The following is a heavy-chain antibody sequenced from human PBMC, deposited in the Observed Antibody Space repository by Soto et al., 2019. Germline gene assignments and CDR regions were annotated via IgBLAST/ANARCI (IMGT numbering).Heavy chain of an antibody. CDR3: ARDGDYGGNSGLCFDP. Sequence: QVQLQESGPGLVKPSQTLSLTCTVSGGSISSGGYYWSWIRQHPGKGLEWIGYIYYSGSTYYNPSLKRRVTISVDTSKNQFSLKLSSVTAADTAVYYCARDGDYGGNSGLCFDPWGQGTLVTVSS. J-gene: IGHJ5*02. D-gene: IGHD4-17*01. CDR1: GGSISSGGYY. CDR2: IYYSGST. V-gene: IGHV4-31*03.